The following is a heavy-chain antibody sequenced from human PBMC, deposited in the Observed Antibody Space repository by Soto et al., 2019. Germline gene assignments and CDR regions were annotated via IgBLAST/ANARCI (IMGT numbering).Heavy chain of an antibody. D-gene: IGHD5-12*01. V-gene: IGHV3-23*01. Sequence: GGSLRLSCAASGFTFSSYAMSWVRQAPGKGLEWVSAISGSGGSTYYADSVKGRFTISRDNSKNTLYLQMNSLRAEDTAVYYCAKNGAFSGYDYYYYGMDVWGQGTTVTVSS. CDR3: AKNGAFSGYDYYYYGMDV. J-gene: IGHJ6*02. CDR2: ISGSGGST. CDR1: GFTFSSYA.